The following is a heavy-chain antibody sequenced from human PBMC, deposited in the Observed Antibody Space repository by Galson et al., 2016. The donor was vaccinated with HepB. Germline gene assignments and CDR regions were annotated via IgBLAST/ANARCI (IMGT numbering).Heavy chain of an antibody. V-gene: IGHV3-53*01. CDR3: AGDREGSGYFDY. CDR1: GFTVSTKY. D-gene: IGHD3-10*01. Sequence: SLRLSCAASGFTVSTKYMAWVRQPPGKGLEWVSFIFTGGATYYSHSVKGRFTISRDNSKNTVYLQLNSLRVEDTAVYYCAGDREGSGYFDYWGQGTLVTVSS. J-gene: IGHJ4*02. CDR2: IFTGGAT.